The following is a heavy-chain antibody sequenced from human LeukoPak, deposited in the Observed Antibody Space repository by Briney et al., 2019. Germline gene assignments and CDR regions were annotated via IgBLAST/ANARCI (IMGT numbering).Heavy chain of an antibody. D-gene: IGHD1-1*01. Sequence: SETLSLTCTVSGGSISSSSYYWGWIRQPPGKGLEWIGSIYYSGSTYYNPSLKSRVTISVDRSKNQFSLKLSSVTAADTAVYYCARDRGSLNWFDPWGQGTLVTVSS. CDR3: ARDRGSLNWFDP. CDR2: IYYSGST. V-gene: IGHV4-39*07. J-gene: IGHJ5*02. CDR1: GGSISSSSYY.